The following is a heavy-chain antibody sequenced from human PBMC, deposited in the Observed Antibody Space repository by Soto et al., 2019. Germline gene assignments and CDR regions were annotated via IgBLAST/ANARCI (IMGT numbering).Heavy chain of an antibody. CDR3: ARHPAATPSRDDALDI. Sequence: SETLSLTCTVSGCSISSSSYYWGWIRQPPGKGLEWIGSIYYSGSTYYNPSLKSRVTISVDTSKNQFSLKLSSVTAADTAVYYCARHPAATPSRDDALDIWGQGTMVTVSS. D-gene: IGHD2-15*01. CDR2: IYYSGST. V-gene: IGHV4-39*01. CDR1: GCSISSSSYY. J-gene: IGHJ3*02.